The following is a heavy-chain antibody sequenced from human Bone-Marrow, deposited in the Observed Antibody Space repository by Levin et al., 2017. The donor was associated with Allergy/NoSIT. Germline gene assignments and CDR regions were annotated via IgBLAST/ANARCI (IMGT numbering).Heavy chain of an antibody. CDR3: ARGFSIAARGDWFDP. CDR1: GYTFTTYP. J-gene: IGHJ5*02. CDR2: ITADNGNT. Sequence: EASVKVSCKASGYTFTTYPMHWVRQAPGQRPEWMGWITADNGNTKYSQKFQGRVTISRDTSATTVYMELSSLTFEDTAVYHGARGFSIAARGDWFDPWGQGTLVTVSS. D-gene: IGHD6-6*01. V-gene: IGHV1-3*01.